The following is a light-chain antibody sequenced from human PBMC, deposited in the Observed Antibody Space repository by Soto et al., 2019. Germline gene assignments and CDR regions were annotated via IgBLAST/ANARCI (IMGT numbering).Light chain of an antibody. CDR2: GDT. V-gene: IGLV1-40*01. CDR1: SSNIGGGYD. CDR3: QSYDRSLSAWV. J-gene: IGLJ3*02. Sequence: QSVLTQSPSVSGAPGKRVTISCTGSSSNIGGGYDVHWYQQLPGTAPKLLIHGDTKRPSGVADRFSGSKSGTSASLAITGLQAEDEADYYCQSYDRSLSAWVFGGGTKLTVL.